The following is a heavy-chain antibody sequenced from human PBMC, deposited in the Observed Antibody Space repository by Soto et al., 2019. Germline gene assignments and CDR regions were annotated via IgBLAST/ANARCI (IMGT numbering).Heavy chain of an antibody. J-gene: IGHJ6*02. CDR3: ARDLRGGSYGMDV. V-gene: IGHV4-34*01. CDR2: INHSGST. CDR1: GGSFSGYY. D-gene: IGHD3-10*01. Sequence: PSETLSLTCAVYGGSFSGYYWSWIRQPPGKGLEWIGEINHSGSTNYNPSLKSRVTISVDTSKNQFSLKLSSVTAADTALYYCARDLRGGSYGMDVWGQGTTVTVSS.